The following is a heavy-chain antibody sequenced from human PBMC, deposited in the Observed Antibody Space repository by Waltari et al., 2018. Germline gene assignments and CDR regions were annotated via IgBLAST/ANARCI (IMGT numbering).Heavy chain of an antibody. D-gene: IGHD2-15*01. CDR2: SSSSSSYT. CDR3: ARECCSSGYKFDY. J-gene: IGHJ4*02. V-gene: IGHV3-21*01. Sequence: EVQLVASGGGLVTPGGSLRLSCAASGFTFSSYSMNWVLQAPGKGLEWVSSSSSSSSYTYYSESVKGRFTIARDNAKNSLYLQMNSLSAEDTAVYYCARECCSSGYKFDYWGQGTLVTVSS. CDR1: GFTFSSYS.